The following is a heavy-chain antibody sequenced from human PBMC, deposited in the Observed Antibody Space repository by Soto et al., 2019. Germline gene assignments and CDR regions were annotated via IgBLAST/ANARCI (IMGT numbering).Heavy chain of an antibody. D-gene: IGHD7-27*01. CDR2: IYYSGST. Sequence: SSETLSLTCTVSGGSISSGDYYWSWFRQPPGKGLEWIGYIYYSGSTYYNPSLKSRVTISVDTSKNQFSLKLSSVTAADTAVYYCARRSGSCYDYWGQGTLVTVSS. J-gene: IGHJ4*02. CDR1: GGSISSGDYY. CDR3: ARRSGSCYDY. V-gene: IGHV4-30-4*01.